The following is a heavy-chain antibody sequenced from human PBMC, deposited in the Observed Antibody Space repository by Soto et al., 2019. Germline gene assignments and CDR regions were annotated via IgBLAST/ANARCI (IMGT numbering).Heavy chain of an antibody. V-gene: IGHV3-9*01. CDR3: AKVLGPLSSGWYRAGFDY. CDR1: GFTFDDYA. J-gene: IGHJ4*02. CDR2: ISWNSGSI. Sequence: EVQLVESGGGLVQPGRSLRLSCAASGFTFDDYAMHWVRQAPGKGLEWVSGISWNSGSIGYADSVKGRFTISRDNAKNSLYLQMNSLRAEDTALYYCAKVLGPLSSGWYRAGFDYWGQGTLVTVSS. D-gene: IGHD6-19*01.